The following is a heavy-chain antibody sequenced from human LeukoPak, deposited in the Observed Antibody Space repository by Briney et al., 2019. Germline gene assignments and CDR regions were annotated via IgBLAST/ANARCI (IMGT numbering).Heavy chain of an antibody. J-gene: IGHJ4*02. CDR3: AREVGGNFSFGFDY. D-gene: IGHD4-23*01. V-gene: IGHV4-34*01. CDR2: INHSGST. Sequence: SETLSLTCAVYGGSFGGYYWSWIRQPPGKGLEWIGEINHSGSTIYNPSLKSRVTISVDTSKNQFSLKLSSVTAADTAVYYCAREVGGNFSFGFDYWGQGTLVTVSS. CDR1: GGSFGGYY.